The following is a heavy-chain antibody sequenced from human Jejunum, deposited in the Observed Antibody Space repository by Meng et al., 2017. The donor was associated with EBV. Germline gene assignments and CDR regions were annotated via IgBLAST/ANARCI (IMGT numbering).Heavy chain of an antibody. D-gene: IGHD2-8*02. J-gene: IGHJ4*02. CDR1: GGSFSDYY. Sequence: QAQVQRWGAGPLRPSETLSLICAVYGGSFSDYYWSWIRQPPGKGLEWIGEIDHSGRTNYNPSLKSRVTLSLLTSKDHFSLRLSSVTAADTAVYYCATFNCTVGTCSFDSWGQGTLVTVSS. V-gene: IGHV4-34*01. CDR3: ATFNCTVGTCSFDS. CDR2: IDHSGRT.